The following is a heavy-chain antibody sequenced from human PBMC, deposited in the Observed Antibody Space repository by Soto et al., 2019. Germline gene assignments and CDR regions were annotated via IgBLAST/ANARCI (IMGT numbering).Heavy chain of an antibody. CDR1: SYSISSGYY. J-gene: IGHJ6*02. D-gene: IGHD6-6*01. Sequence: SETLSLTCTVSSYSISSGYYWGWIRQPPCKGLEWIGSMYYNESPYYNPSLNSRVAMSVDTAKNPFSLKLSFVTAADTAVYYCARTYSSSSHFYNHGLDVWGQGTTVT. V-gene: IGHV4-38-2*02. CDR2: MYYNESP. CDR3: ARTYSSSSHFYNHGLDV.